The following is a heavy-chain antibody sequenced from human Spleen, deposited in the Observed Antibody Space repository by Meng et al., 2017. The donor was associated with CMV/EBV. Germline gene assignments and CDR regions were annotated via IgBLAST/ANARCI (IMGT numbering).Heavy chain of an antibody. CDR1: GFTVGTNC. CDR3: ARDVNYYYFAMDV. D-gene: IGHD2/OR15-2a*01. Sequence: GESLKISCTASGFTVGTNCVNWVRQAPGRGLQWVSVIHSDGSVYVADSVRGRFTIYRDNSRNTVFLQMNGVRRDDTGVYYCARDVNYYYFAMDVWGQGTMVTVSS. CDR2: IHSDGSV. V-gene: IGHV3-66*02. J-gene: IGHJ6*02.